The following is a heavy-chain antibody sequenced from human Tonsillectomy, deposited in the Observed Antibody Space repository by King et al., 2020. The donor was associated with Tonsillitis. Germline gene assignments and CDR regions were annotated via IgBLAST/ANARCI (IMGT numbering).Heavy chain of an antibody. CDR1: GFSLSTTGVR. J-gene: IGHJ4*02. CDR2: IDWDVFK. CDR3: ARIFTKSGTLPDY. D-gene: IGHD1-26*01. V-gene: IGHV2-70*04. Sequence: VTLKEAGPALVRPTQTLTLTCTVSGFSLSTTGVRGSWIRQPPGKALEWLAHIDWDVFKVYRASLKTRLTIAKDTPRNQVVLCMTNMDPVDTGTTFCARIFTKSGTLPDYWGQGTRVTVST.